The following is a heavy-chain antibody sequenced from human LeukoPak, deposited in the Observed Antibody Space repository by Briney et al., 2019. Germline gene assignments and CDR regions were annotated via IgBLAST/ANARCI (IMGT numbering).Heavy chain of an antibody. CDR1: GGSFSGYY. D-gene: IGHD3-3*01. CDR3: ARGISDFWSGYLPDYFDY. V-gene: IGHV4-34*01. J-gene: IGHJ4*02. CDR2: INHSGST. Sequence: SETLSLTCAVYGGSFSGYYWSWIRQPPGKGLEWIGEINHSGSTNYNPSLKSRVTISVDTSKNQFSLKLSSVTAADTAAYYCARGISDFWSGYLPDYFDYWGQGTLVTVSS.